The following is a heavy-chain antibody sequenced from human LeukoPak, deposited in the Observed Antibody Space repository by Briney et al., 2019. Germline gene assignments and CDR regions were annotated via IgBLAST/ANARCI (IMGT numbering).Heavy chain of an antibody. Sequence: SETLSLTCTVSGGSISSYYWSWIRQPPGKGLEWIGYIYYSGSTNYNPSLKSRVTISVDTSKNQFSLKLSSVTAADTAVYYCARDLRSSTSFYYYYYYMDVWGKGTTVTVSS. V-gene: IGHV4-59*12. CDR3: ARDLRSSTSFYYYYYYMDV. CDR2: IYYSGST. J-gene: IGHJ6*03. CDR1: GGSISSYY. D-gene: IGHD2-2*01.